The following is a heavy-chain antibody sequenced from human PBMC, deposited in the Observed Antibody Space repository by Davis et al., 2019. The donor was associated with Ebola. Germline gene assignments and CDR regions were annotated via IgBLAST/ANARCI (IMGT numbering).Heavy chain of an antibody. CDR3: VKGGSYYGSGSYWVRYYGMDV. D-gene: IGHD3-10*01. V-gene: IGHV3-30-3*01. Sequence: GESLKISCAASTVTFGVDAMSWVRQAPGKGLEWVAIISYDGVTKDYADSVRGRFTISRDNSKKTVYLQMNSLTTEDTAVYYCVKGGSYYGSGSYWVRYYGMDVWGQGSTVTVSS. CDR2: ISYDGVTK. J-gene: IGHJ6*02. CDR1: TVTFGVDA.